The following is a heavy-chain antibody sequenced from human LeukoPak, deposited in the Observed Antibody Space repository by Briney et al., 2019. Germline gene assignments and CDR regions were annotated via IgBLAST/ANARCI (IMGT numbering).Heavy chain of an antibody. CDR3: ARHRGYRSHWPPCGMDV. Sequence: GESLRISCKASGYSFANYWIGWVRQMPGKGLEWMGIIYPGDSDTRYSPSFQGQVTISADKSSSTAYLQWSSLKASDTAMYYCARHRGYRSHWPPCGMDVWGQGTTVTVSS. D-gene: IGHD1-26*01. CDR1: GYSFANYW. CDR2: IYPGDSDT. V-gene: IGHV5-51*01. J-gene: IGHJ6*02.